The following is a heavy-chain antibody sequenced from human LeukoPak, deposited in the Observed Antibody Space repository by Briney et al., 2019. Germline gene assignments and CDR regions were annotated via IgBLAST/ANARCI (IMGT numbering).Heavy chain of an antibody. Sequence: ASVKVSCKASGYTFTSYDINWVRQATGQGLEWMGWMNPNSGNTGYAQKFKGRVTITADESTSTAYMELSSLRSEDTAVYYCARGSPMTSSGYYNHWGQGTLVTVSS. CDR1: GYTFTSYD. V-gene: IGHV1-8*01. CDR3: ARGSPMTSSGYYNH. J-gene: IGHJ4*02. CDR2: MNPNSGNT. D-gene: IGHD3-22*01.